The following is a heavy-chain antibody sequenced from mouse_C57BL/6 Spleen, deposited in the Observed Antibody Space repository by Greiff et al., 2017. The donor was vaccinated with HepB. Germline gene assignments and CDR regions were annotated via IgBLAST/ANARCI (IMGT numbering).Heavy chain of an antibody. D-gene: IGHD3-2*02. Sequence: VQLQQPGAELVKPGASVKLSCKASGYTFTSYWMQWVKQRPGQGLEWIGEIDPSDSYTNSNHKFKGKATLTVDTSYSTAYMQLSSLTSEDSAVYYCAKGGSGYDYCAMDDWGKGTSVTVSS. V-gene: IGHV1-50*01. CDR3: AKGGSGYDYCAMDD. CDR1: GYTFTSYW. J-gene: IGHJ4*01. CDR2: IDPSDSYT.